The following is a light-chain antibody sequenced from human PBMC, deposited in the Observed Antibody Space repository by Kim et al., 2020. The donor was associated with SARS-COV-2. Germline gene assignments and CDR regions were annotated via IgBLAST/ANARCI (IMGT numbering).Light chain of an antibody. Sequence: QSALTQPASVSGSPGQSITISCTGTSSDVGGYNYVSWYQQHPGKAPKLMIYDVSKRPSGVSNRFSGSKSGNTASLTISRLQAEDEADYYCSSYTSSSPLYVFGTGTKVTVL. CDR1: SSDVGGYNY. CDR3: SSYTSSSPLYV. CDR2: DVS. J-gene: IGLJ1*01. V-gene: IGLV2-14*01.